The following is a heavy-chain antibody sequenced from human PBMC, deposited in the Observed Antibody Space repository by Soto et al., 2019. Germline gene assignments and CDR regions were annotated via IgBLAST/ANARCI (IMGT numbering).Heavy chain of an antibody. CDR2: ISAYNGNT. CDR1: GYTFTSYG. D-gene: IGHD2-15*01. V-gene: IGHV1-18*01. J-gene: IGHJ3*02. CDR3: ARDFLLDGPPFDI. Sequence: GASVKVSCKGSGYTFTSYGISWVRQAPGQGLEWMGWISAYNGNTNYAQKLQGRVTMTTDTSTSTAYMEPRSLRSDDTAVYYCARDFLLDGPPFDIWGQGTMVTVSS.